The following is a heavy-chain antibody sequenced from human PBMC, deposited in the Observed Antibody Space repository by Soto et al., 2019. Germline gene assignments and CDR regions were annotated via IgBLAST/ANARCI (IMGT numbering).Heavy chain of an antibody. V-gene: IGHV3-23*01. J-gene: IGHJ4*02. Sequence: SLPMLWVRGAPGKGLEWVSTVSETGTVTYYADSVKGRFTISRDNSRNTLYLQLNNLRAEDTAVYYCVTGSSGTRGEDFWGPGALVTVSS. CDR1: SLP. CDR2: VSETGTVT. D-gene: IGHD3-16*01. CDR3: VTGSSGTRGEDF.